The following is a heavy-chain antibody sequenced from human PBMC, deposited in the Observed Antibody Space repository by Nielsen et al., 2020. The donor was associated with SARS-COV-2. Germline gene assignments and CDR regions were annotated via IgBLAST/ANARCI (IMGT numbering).Heavy chain of an antibody. Sequence: GESLKISCAASGFTFDGYGMSWVRQAPGKGLEWVANIKQDGSEKYYVDSVKGRFTISRDNAKNSLYLQMNSLRAEDTAVYYCARGGEYSSGWFTSYYGMDVWGQGTTVTVSS. D-gene: IGHD6-19*01. CDR3: ARGGEYSSGWFTSYYGMDV. V-gene: IGHV3-7*03. CDR2: IKQDGSEK. J-gene: IGHJ6*02. CDR1: GFTFDGYG.